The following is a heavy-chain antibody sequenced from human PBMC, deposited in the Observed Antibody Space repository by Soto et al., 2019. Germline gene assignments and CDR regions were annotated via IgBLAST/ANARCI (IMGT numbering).Heavy chain of an antibody. D-gene: IGHD3-22*01. Sequence: QVQLVQSGAEVKKPGASVKVSCKASGYTFTSYGISWVRQAPGQGLERMGWISAYNGNTNYAQKLQGRVTMTTDTTTSTVYMELRSLRSGDTAVYYCARKPHDYDSSGGYYYCGMDVWGQGTTVTVSS. CDR2: ISAYNGNT. J-gene: IGHJ6*01. V-gene: IGHV1-18*01. CDR3: ARKPHDYDSSGGYYYCGMDV. CDR1: GYTFTSYG.